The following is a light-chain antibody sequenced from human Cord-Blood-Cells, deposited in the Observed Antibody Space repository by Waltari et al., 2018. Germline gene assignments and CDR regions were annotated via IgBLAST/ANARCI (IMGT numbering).Light chain of an antibody. CDR1: SSDVGSYNL. CDR3: CSYAGSSTFPYV. J-gene: IGLJ1*01. CDR2: EVS. V-gene: IGLV2-23*02. Sequence: TISCTGTSSDVGSYNLVSWYQQHPGKAPKLMIYEVSKRPSGVSNRFSGSKSGNTASLTISGLQAEDEADYYCCSYAGSSTFPYVFGTGTKVTVL.